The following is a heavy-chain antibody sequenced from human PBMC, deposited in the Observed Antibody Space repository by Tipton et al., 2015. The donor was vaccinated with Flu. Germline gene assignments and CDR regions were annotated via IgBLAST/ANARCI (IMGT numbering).Heavy chain of an antibody. CDR3: ARGGYYDILTGYYMNGMDV. D-gene: IGHD3-9*01. J-gene: IGHJ6*02. CDR1: GGSISSYY. V-gene: IGHV4-59*01. Sequence: TLSLTCTVSGGSISSYYWSWIRQPPGKGLEWIGYIYYSGSTNYNPSLKRRVTISVDKSKNQFSLKLSSVTAADTAVYYCARGGYYDILTGYYMNGMDVWGQETRVTVSS. CDR2: IYYSGST.